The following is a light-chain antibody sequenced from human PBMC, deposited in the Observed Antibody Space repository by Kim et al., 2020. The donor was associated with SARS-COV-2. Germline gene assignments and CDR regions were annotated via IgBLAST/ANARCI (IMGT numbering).Light chain of an antibody. CDR1: QSSSSW. CDR2: KAV. J-gene: IGKJ1*01. CDR3: QQYNSYSGT. Sequence: ACVGDRVTIICRARQSSSSWLAWYQQKPGKAPKLLIYKAVSLESGVPSRFSGSGSGTEFTLTISSLQPDDFATYYCQQYNSYSGTFGQGTKVEIK. V-gene: IGKV1-5*03.